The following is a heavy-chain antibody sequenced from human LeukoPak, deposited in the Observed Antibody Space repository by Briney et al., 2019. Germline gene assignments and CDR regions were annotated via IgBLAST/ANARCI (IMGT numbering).Heavy chain of an antibody. Sequence: GGSLRLSCAASGFTVSSNYMSWVRQAPGKGLEWVSVIYSGGSIYYADSVKGRFTISRDNSKNTLYLQMNSLRAEDTAVYYCARHYDFWSGSQPFDPWGQGTLVTVSS. J-gene: IGHJ5*02. CDR3: ARHYDFWSGSQPFDP. CDR2: IYSGGSI. V-gene: IGHV3-53*01. D-gene: IGHD3-3*01. CDR1: GFTVSSNY.